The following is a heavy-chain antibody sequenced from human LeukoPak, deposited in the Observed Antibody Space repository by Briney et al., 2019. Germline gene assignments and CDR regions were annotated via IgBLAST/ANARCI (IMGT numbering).Heavy chain of an antibody. D-gene: IGHD6-19*01. CDR2: DYPSATT. J-gene: IGHJ3*02. CDR1: GYSMSGGYY. Sequence: SETLSLTCTVSGYSMSGGYYWGWSRPPPGKGLEWIASDYPSATTYYNPSLKSRATISLDTSKKEFSLRLTSLTAADTAVYYCARQIAVSGDWAFDIWGQGTMVTVSS. CDR3: ARQIAVSGDWAFDI. V-gene: IGHV4-38-2*02.